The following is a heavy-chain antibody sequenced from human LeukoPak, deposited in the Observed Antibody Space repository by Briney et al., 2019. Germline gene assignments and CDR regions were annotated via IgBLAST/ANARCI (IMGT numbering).Heavy chain of an antibody. V-gene: IGHV1-18*01. CDR2: ISAYSGDT. CDR3: ARDSSDIRSLIAH. Sequence: ASVKVSCKASGYTFTSYGISWVRQAPGQGLEWMGWISAYSGDTNYAQKLQGRVTMTTDTSTSTAYMDLRSLRSEDTAVYYCARDSSDIRSLIAHWGQGTLVTVSS. D-gene: IGHD2-15*01. CDR1: GYTFTSYG. J-gene: IGHJ1*01.